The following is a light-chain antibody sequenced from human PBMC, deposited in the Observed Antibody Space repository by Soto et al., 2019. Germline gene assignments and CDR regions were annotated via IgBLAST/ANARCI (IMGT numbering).Light chain of an antibody. CDR3: LQDYNYPRT. Sequence: DIHMTQSPSSVSASVGDRVTITCRASLGISTWLAWYQQKPGKAPKLLINAAWSLQSGVPSRFSGSGSGTDFTLTISSLQPEDSATYYCLQDYNYPRTFGQGTKVDIK. J-gene: IGKJ1*01. CDR1: LGISTW. CDR2: AAW. V-gene: IGKV1-12*01.